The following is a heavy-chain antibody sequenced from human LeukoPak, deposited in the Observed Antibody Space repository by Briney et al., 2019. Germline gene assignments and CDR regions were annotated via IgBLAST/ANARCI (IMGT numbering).Heavy chain of an antibody. CDR3: ARAPHLVPSIDY. J-gene: IGHJ4*02. V-gene: IGHV4-34*01. CDR2: INHSGST. CDR1: GGPFSGYY. Sequence: SETLSLTCAVYGGPFSGYYWSWIRQPPGKGLEWIGEINHSGSTNYNPSLKSRVTISVDTSKNQFSLKLSSVTAADTAVYYCARAPHLVPSIDYWGQGTLVTVSS. D-gene: IGHD3-10*01.